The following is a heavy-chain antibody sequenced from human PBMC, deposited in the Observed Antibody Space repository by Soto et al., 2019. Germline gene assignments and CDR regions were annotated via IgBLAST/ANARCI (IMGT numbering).Heavy chain of an antibody. Sequence: QVQLVQSGAEVKKPGASVKVSCKASGYTFTGYYMHWVRQAPGQGLEWMGGINPNSGGTNYAQKFQGWVTMTRDTAISTAYMERSRLRSDDTAVYYCATEGRYCSGGSCYAAGFDYWGQGTLVTVSS. CDR1: GYTFTGYY. D-gene: IGHD2-15*01. CDR2: INPNSGGT. CDR3: ATEGRYCSGGSCYAAGFDY. V-gene: IGHV1-2*04. J-gene: IGHJ4*02.